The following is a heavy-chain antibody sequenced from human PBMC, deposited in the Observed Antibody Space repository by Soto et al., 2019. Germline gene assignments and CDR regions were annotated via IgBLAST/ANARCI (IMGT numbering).Heavy chain of an antibody. CDR2: IHYSGST. Sequence: QVQLQESGPGLVKPSETLSLTCTVSGVSITSHYWTWIRQPPGKGLEWIGNIHYSGSTNYSPSLKIRVIISVATSENQSSLKLSAVTTADTAVYYCTGGGAGHPFDSWGQGALVTVSS. CDR1: GVSITSHY. CDR3: TGGGAGHPFDS. J-gene: IGHJ4*02. D-gene: IGHD6-13*01. V-gene: IGHV4-59*11.